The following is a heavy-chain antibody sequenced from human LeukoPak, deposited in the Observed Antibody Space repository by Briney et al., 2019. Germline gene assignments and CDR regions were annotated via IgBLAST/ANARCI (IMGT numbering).Heavy chain of an antibody. V-gene: IGHV1-18*01. D-gene: IGHD3-22*01. J-gene: IGHJ6*04. CDR1: GYTFTSYG. Sequence: GASVKVSCKASGYTFTSYGISWVRQAPGQGLEWMGWISAYNGNTNYAQKLQGRVTMTTDTSTSTAYMELSSLRSEDTAVYYCAREPNYYDSSGYYRTPMDVWGKGTTVTVSS. CDR3: AREPNYYDSSGYYRTPMDV. CDR2: ISAYNGNT.